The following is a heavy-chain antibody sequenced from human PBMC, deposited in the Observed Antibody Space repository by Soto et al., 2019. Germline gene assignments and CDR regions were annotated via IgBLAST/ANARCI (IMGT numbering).Heavy chain of an antibody. CDR1: GYTFTSYG. D-gene: IGHD3-3*01. CDR3: ARDRYYAFCSGPHYYYYGMDV. CDR2: ISAYNGNT. J-gene: IGHJ6*02. Sequence: ASVRVSCKASGYTFTSYGISWVRQAPGQGLEWMGWISAYNGNTNYAQKLQGRVTMTTDTSTSTAYMELRSLRSDDTAVYYCARDRYYAFCSGPHYYYYGMDVWGQGTTVTVSS. V-gene: IGHV1-18*01.